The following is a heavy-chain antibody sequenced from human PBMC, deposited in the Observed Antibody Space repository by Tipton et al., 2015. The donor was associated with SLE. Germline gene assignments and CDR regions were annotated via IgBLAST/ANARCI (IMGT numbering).Heavy chain of an antibody. CDR1: GGSISSYY. J-gene: IGHJ4*02. D-gene: IGHD3-22*01. CDR3: ARVPGYYDSSGYCY. V-gene: IGHV4-59*08. CDR2: MNHSGST. Sequence: TLSLTCTVSGGSISSYYWSWIRQPPGKGLEWIGEMNHSGSTNYNPSLKSRVTISVDTSKNQFSLKLSSVTAADTAVYYCARVPGYYDSSGYCYWGQGTLVTVSS.